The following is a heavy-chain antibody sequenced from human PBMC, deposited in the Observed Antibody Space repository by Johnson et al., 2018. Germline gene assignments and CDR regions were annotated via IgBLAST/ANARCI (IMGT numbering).Heavy chain of an antibody. CDR3: AKDPSVTTDYYYYYMDV. D-gene: IGHD4-17*01. CDR1: GFTFSSYG. CDR2: ISYDGSDK. V-gene: IGHV3-30*18. Sequence: QVQLVESGGGVVQPGRSLRLSCAASGFTFSSYGMHWVRQAPGKGLEWVAIISYDGSDKYYADSVKGRFTISIDNSKNTLYRQMNSLRAEDTAVYYCAKDPSVTTDYYYYYMDVGSKGTTVTGAS. J-gene: IGHJ6*03.